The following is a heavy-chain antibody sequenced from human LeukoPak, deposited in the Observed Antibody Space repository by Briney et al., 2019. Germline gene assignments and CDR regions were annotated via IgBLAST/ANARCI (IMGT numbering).Heavy chain of an antibody. CDR1: GFTFSAYS. CDR3: ARDSVVGLYQLPGGLDY. J-gene: IGHJ4*02. Sequence: GGSLRLSCAASGFTFSAYSMNWVRQAPGKGLEWVSSISVSSSDLYNADSVREYYADSVKGRFTISRDNARNSLDLQMNSLEVEDTAVYYCARDSVVGLYQLPGGLDYWGQGVLVTVSS. V-gene: IGHV3-21*01. CDR2: ISVSSSDLYNADSVRE. D-gene: IGHD2-2*01.